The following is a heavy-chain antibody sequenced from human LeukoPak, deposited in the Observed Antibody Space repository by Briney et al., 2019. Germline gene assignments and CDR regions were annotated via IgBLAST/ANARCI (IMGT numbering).Heavy chain of an antibody. Sequence: PSETLSLTCTVSGYSISTGYYWGWIRQPPGKGLEWIATISHSGSIYYNPSLKSRVTISVDTSKNQFSLKLSSVTAADTAVYYCARTTEGGYTYDYFYYYYMDVWGKGTTVTISS. CDR1: GYSISTGYY. V-gene: IGHV4-38-2*02. J-gene: IGHJ6*03. CDR3: ARTTEGGYTYDYFYYYYMDV. CDR2: ISHSGSI. D-gene: IGHD5-18*01.